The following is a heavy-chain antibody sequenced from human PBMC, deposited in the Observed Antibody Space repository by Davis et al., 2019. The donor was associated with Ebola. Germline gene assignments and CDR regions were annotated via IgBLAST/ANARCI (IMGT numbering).Heavy chain of an antibody. D-gene: IGHD2-2*01. Sequence: AASVNVSCKASGYTFTSYGISWVRQAPGQGLEWMGWNSAYNGNTNYAQKLQGRVTMTTDTSTSTAYMELSSLRSEDTAVYYCARDGSSTSAIYYYYGMDVWGKGTTVTVSS. J-gene: IGHJ6*04. CDR1: GYTFTSYG. CDR2: NSAYNGNT. CDR3: ARDGSSTSAIYYYYGMDV. V-gene: IGHV1-18*01.